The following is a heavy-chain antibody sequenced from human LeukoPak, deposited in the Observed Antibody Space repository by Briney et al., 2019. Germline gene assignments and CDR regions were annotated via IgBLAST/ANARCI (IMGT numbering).Heavy chain of an antibody. CDR1: GGSISNYY. Sequence: PSETLSLTCTVSGGSISNYYWSWVRQPPGKGLEWIGFIYYSGSTNSNPSLKSRVTISVDTSKNQFSLKLSSVTAADTAVYYCARGYSSGLYFDYWGQGTLVTVSS. CDR3: ARGYSSGLYFDY. CDR2: IYYSGST. J-gene: IGHJ4*02. V-gene: IGHV4-59*01. D-gene: IGHD6-19*01.